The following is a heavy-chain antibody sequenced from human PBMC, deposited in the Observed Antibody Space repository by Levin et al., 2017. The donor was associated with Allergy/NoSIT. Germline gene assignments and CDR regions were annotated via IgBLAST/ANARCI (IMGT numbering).Heavy chain of an antibody. CDR3: AREEFHRYPTPRASYSQASQYYYGLDV. D-gene: IGHD2-15*01. CDR2: IYYSGST. J-gene: IGHJ6*02. CDR1: GGSISSGDYY. Sequence: SETLSLTCTVSGGSISSGDYYWSWIRQPPGKGLEWIGHIYYSGSTYYNPSLKSRLTISVDTSKNQFSLRLNSVTAADTAVYYCAREEFHRYPTPRASYSQASQYYYGLDVWGQGTAVTVSS. V-gene: IGHV4-30-4*01.